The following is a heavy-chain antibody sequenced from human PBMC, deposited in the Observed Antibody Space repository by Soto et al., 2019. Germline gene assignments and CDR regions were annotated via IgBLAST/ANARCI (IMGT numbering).Heavy chain of an antibody. J-gene: IGHJ5*02. CDR3: ATSQYYDFWSGYPARDTNWFDP. CDR2: ISYIGST. CDR1: DGSMSSRSYY. D-gene: IGHD3-3*01. Sequence: PSETLSLTCSVSDGSMSSRSYYWGWMRQPPGKGLEWIASISYIGSTYHNPSLKSRVTISIDMSKNQFSLKLSSVTAADTAVYYCATSQYYDFWSGYPARDTNWFDPWGQGTLVTVSS. V-gene: IGHV4-39*07.